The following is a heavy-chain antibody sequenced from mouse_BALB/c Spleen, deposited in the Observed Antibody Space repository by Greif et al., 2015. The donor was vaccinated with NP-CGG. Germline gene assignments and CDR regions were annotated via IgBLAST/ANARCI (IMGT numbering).Heavy chain of an antibody. D-gene: IGHD2-1*01. V-gene: IGHV1S127*01. CDR3: GRSTMSVWFAY. J-gene: IGHJ3*01. CDR2: IDPSDSET. Sequence: VQLQQSGPQLVRPGASVKISCKASGYSFTSYWMHWVKQRPGQGLEWIGMIDPSDSETRLNQKFKDKATLTVDKSSSTAYMQLSGPTSEDSAVYYCGRSTMSVWFAYWGQGTLVTVSA. CDR1: GYSFTSYW.